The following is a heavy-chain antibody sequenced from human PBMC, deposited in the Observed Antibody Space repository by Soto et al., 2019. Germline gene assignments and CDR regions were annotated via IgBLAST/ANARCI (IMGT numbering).Heavy chain of an antibody. CDR2: IYHSGST. J-gene: IGHJ4*02. Sequence: QVQLQESGPGLVKPSGTLSLTCTVSGASISSTSSGDWWSCVRQPPGKGLEWIGEIYHSGSTNYNPSLKTRVTMSVYKSKSQFSLRLNSVTAADPAVYYCAKMVGATLVDYWGQGTLVTVSS. D-gene: IGHD1-26*01. V-gene: IGHV4-4*02. CDR3: AKMVGATLVDY. CDR1: GASISSTSSGDW.